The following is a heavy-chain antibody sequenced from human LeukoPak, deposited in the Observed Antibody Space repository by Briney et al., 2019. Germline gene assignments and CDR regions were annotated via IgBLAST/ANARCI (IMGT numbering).Heavy chain of an antibody. V-gene: IGHV3-23*01. Sequence: GGSLRLSCVASGFTFSSYAMSWVRQAPGEGLEWVAAISGSGGSTYYADSVKGRFTISRDNSKNSLYLQMNSLRAEDTAVYYCAKANMVRGVTLKFDYWGQGTLDTVSS. J-gene: IGHJ4*02. CDR1: GFTFSSYA. CDR2: ISGSGGST. CDR3: AKANMVRGVTLKFDY. D-gene: IGHD3-10*01.